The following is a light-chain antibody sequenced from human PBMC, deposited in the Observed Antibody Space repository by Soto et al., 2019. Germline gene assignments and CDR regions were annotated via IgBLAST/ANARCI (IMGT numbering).Light chain of an antibody. J-gene: IGLJ1*01. CDR3: RTWDCRLGAGV. CDR1: SSNIGNNY. V-gene: IGLV1-51*02. Sequence: QSVLTQPPSVSAAPGQKVTISCSGSSSNIGNNYVSWYQQLPGTAPKLLIYENNKRPSGIPDRFSGSKSGTSATLGITGLQAGGEADYYCRTWDCRLGAGVFGTGTKLTVL. CDR2: ENN.